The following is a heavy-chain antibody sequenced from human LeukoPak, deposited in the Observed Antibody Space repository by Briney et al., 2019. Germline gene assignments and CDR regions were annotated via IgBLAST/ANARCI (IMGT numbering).Heavy chain of an antibody. CDR2: IKQDGSEK. Sequence: PGGSLRLSCAASGFTFSSYWMSWVRQAPGKGLEWVANIKQDGSEKYYVDSVKGRFTISRDNAKNSLYLQMNSLRAEDTAVYYCARAVAYGSGSFSPYYYMDVWGKGTTVTISS. V-gene: IGHV3-7*01. CDR3: ARAVAYGSGSFSPYYYMDV. D-gene: IGHD3-10*01. J-gene: IGHJ6*03. CDR1: GFTFSSYW.